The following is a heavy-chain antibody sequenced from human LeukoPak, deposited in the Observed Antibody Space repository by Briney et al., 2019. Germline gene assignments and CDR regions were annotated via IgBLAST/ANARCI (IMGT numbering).Heavy chain of an antibody. CDR1: GYTFTRYA. CDR3: ARSGVGYFYDNTGYYPLDY. Sequence: ASVKVSCKASGYTFTRYAISWVRQAPGQGLEWMGWISAYTGNTNYAQNFQGRVTMTTDTSTSTAFMELRSLRSDDTAVYYCARSGVGYFYDNTGYYPLDYWGQGTLVTVSS. V-gene: IGHV1-18*01. D-gene: IGHD3-22*01. J-gene: IGHJ4*02. CDR2: ISAYTGNT.